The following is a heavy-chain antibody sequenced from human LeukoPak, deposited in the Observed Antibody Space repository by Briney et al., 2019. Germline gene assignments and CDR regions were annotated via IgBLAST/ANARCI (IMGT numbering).Heavy chain of an antibody. CDR2: IGNSGSNR. J-gene: IGHJ4*02. CDR1: GVTFSSYE. D-gene: IGHD3-22*01. CDR3: ARDLMIVMVEEEGSADY. Sequence: PGGSLRRSCAASGVTFSSYERNWVRQAPGKGLEWVSYIGNSGSNRYYADSVKGRFTISRDNAKNSVYLQMNSLRAEDTAVYYCARDLMIVMVEEEGSADYWGQGTLVTVSS. V-gene: IGHV3-48*03.